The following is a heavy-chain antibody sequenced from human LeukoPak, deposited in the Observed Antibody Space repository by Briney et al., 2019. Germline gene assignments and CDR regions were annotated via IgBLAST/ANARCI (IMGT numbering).Heavy chain of an antibody. V-gene: IGHV1-2*02. D-gene: IGHD1-7*01. CDR1: GYTFTGYF. Sequence: ASVKVSCKASGYTFTGYFMHWVRQAPGQGLEWMGWTNPNNCDTSYAQEFQGRVTMTRDTSITTAYMELNSLRSDDTAVYYCTREGRESGDGNSAPDYWGQGTLVTVSS. J-gene: IGHJ4*02. CDR3: TREGRESGDGNSAPDY. CDR2: TNPNNCDT.